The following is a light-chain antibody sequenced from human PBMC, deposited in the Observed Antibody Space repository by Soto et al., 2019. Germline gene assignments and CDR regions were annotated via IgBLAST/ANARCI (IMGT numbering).Light chain of an antibody. CDR2: EVS. CDR3: SSYTSSSTLEVV. CDR1: NTDVGGYNY. J-gene: IGLJ2*01. V-gene: IGLV2-14*01. Sequence: QSALTQPASVSGSPGQSITVSCTGTNTDVGGYNYVSWYQHRPGKAPRLMIYEVSNRPSGVSNRFSGSKSGNTASLTISGLQAEDEADYYCSSYTSSSTLEVVFGGGTKLTVL.